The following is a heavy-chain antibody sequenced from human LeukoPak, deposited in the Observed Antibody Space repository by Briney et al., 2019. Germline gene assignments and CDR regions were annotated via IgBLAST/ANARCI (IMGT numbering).Heavy chain of an antibody. J-gene: IGHJ4*02. D-gene: IGHD3-22*01. CDR2: ISWNSGSI. CDR1: GFTFDDYA. CDR3: AKDNLGDFYDSSGYPGY. Sequence: GRSLRLSCAASGFTFDDYAMHWVRQAPGKGLEWVSGISWNSGSIGYADSVKGRFTISRDNAKNSLYFQMNSLRAEDTALYYCAKDNLGDFYDSSGYPGYWGQGILVTVSS. V-gene: IGHV3-9*01.